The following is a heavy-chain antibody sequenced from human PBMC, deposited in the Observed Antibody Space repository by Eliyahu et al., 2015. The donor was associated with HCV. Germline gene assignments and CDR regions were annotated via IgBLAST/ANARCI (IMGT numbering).Heavy chain of an antibody. Sequence: QVQLQESGPGLVRPSGTLXLTCVVSGGPFTVTXWGSWVRQPPGKGLEWIGQXYHSGGTXYNPSLKSRVSMSVDKSRGQFSLNVTSVTAADTAVYYCATXRALSGLDVWGQGTTVTVSS. V-gene: IGHV4-4*02. J-gene: IGHJ6*02. CDR1: GGPFTVTXW. D-gene: IGHD3-10*01. CDR2: XYHSGGT. CDR3: ATXRALSGLDV.